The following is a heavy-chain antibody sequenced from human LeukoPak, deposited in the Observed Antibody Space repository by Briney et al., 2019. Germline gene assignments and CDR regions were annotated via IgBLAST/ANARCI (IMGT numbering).Heavy chain of an antibody. V-gene: IGHV3-66*01. CDR3: AKDLDYSNRDY. CDR1: GFTVSSNY. D-gene: IGHD4-11*01. Sequence: GGSLRLSCAASGFTVSSNYMSWVRQAPGKGLEWVSVIYSGGSTYYADSVKGRFTISRDNSKNTLYLQMNSLRAEDTAVYYCAKDLDYSNRDYWGQGTLVTASS. CDR2: IYSGGST. J-gene: IGHJ4*02.